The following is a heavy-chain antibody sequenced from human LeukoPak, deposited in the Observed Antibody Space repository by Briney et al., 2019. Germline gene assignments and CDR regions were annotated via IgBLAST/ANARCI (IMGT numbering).Heavy chain of an antibody. CDR1: GGTFSSYD. V-gene: IGHV1-69*01. J-gene: IGHJ6*03. D-gene: IGHD3-9*01. CDR2: IIPIFGTA. Sequence: GSSVKASCKASGGTFSSYDISWVRPAPGQGLEWMGGIIPIFGTANYAQKFQGRVTIAADESTSTAYMELSSLRSEDTAVYYCARVLGDYDILTGYPLAPRPYYYYYYMDVWGKGATVTISS. CDR3: ARVLGDYDILTGYPLAPRPYYYYYYMDV.